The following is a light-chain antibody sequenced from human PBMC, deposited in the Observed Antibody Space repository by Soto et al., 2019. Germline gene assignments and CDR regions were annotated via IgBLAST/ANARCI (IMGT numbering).Light chain of an antibody. Sequence: QSALTQPASVSGSPGQSITISCTGTSSDVGGYKFVSWYQQYSGKVPKLIIYEVSNRPSGVSNRFSGSKSGNTASLTISGLRAEDEADYYCSSYTPTSTLEVFGGGTKLTVL. CDR1: SSDVGGYKF. CDR3: SSYTPTSTLEV. CDR2: EVS. J-gene: IGLJ2*01. V-gene: IGLV2-14*01.